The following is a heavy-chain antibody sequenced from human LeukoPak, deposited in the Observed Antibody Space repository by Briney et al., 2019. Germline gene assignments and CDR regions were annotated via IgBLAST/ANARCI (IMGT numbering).Heavy chain of an antibody. D-gene: IGHD4-23*01. V-gene: IGHV1-8*03. CDR1: GYTFTTYD. CDR3: ARDYGGNSGWFDP. J-gene: IGHJ5*02. Sequence: GASVKVSCKASGYTFTTYDINWVRQATGQGLEWLGWVSPSSGNTGYAQKFQGRVTITRDTSINTAYMELSSLRSEDTAIYYCARDYGGNSGWFDPWGQGTWSPSPQ. CDR2: VSPSSGNT.